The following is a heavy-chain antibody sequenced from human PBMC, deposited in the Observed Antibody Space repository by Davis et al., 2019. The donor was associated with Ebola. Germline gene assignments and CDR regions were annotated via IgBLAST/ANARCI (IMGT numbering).Heavy chain of an antibody. V-gene: IGHV1-3*01. CDR1: GYTFTSYA. J-gene: IGHJ4*02. Sequence: ASVQVSCKASGYTFTSYALHWVRQPPGQRLEWMGWINAGNGNTKYSQKFQGRVTITRDTSASTAYMELSSLRSEDTSVYYCARDRGGDYSLDYWGQGTLVTVSS. CDR3: ARDRGGDYSLDY. CDR2: INAGNGNT. D-gene: IGHD3-10*01.